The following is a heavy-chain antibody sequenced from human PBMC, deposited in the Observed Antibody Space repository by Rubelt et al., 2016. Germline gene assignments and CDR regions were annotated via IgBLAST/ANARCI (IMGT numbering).Heavy chain of an antibody. CDR1: GGSISSGGYY. D-gene: IGHD3-10*01. J-gene: IGHJ5*02. CDR2: IYYSGST. CDR3: ARVTMVRGVRPSGTNWFDP. Sequence: QVQLQESGPGLVKPSQTLSLTCTVSGGSISSGGYYWSWIRQHPGKGLEWIGYIYYSGSTYYNPSLRGRVTLSVDTSKNQFALKLSSVLAADTAVYYCARVTMVRGVRPSGTNWFDPWGQGTLVTVSS. V-gene: IGHV4-31*03.